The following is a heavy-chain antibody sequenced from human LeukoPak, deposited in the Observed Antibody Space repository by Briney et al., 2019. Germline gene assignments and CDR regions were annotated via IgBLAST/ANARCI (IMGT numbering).Heavy chain of an antibody. V-gene: IGHV3-23*01. J-gene: IGHJ4*02. CDR2: ICGSGGTT. CDR3: AKGLKPAMASRSIYFDY. CDR1: GFTFSSYS. D-gene: IGHD2-8*01. Sequence: GGSLRLSCAASGFTFSSYSMNWVRQAPGKGLEWVSAICGSGGTTYYAASVKGRFTISRDNSSNTVYLQMNSLRAEDTAVYYCAKGLKPAMASRSIYFDYWGQGTLVSVSS.